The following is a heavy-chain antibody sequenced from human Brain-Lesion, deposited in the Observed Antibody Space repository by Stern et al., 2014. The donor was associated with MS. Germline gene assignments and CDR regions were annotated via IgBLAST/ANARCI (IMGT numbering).Heavy chain of an antibody. D-gene: IGHD1-26*01. V-gene: IGHV1-24*01. CDR3: ATLSPGAGGNYYRHFDY. CDR1: GYTLTELS. CDR2: FYPEDGEA. J-gene: IGHJ4*02. Sequence: QVQLLQSGAEVKKPGASVKVSCKVSGYTLTELSMHWVRQAPRKGLEWMGGFYPEDGEAIYAQKFQGRVTMTEDTSTDTAYMELSSLRSEDTAVYYCATLSPGAGGNYYRHFDYWGQGTLVTVSS.